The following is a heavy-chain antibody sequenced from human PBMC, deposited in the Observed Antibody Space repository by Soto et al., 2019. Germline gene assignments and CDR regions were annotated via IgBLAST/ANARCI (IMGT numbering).Heavy chain of an antibody. J-gene: IGHJ4*02. D-gene: IGHD3-22*01. CDR2: ISSSSSTI. Sequence: PGGSLRLSCAASGFTFSSYSMNWVRQAPGKGLEWVSYISSSSSTIYYADSVKGRFTISRDNAKNSLYLQMNSLRAEDTAVYYCARVVPSGYFDYWGQGTLVTVSS. CDR1: GFTFSSYS. CDR3: ARVVPSGYFDY. V-gene: IGHV3-48*01.